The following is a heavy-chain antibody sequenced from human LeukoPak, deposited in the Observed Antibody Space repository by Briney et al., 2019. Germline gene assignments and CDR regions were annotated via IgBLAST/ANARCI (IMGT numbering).Heavy chain of an antibody. CDR2: IFTDGSTT. J-gene: IGHJ4*01. CDR1: AFNFFSYG. Sequence: GGSLRLSCVASAFNFFSYGMQWVRQAPGKGVVWVSRIFTDGSTTSYADSVKGRFTISRDNAKNTLYLQMNSLRAEDTAVYYCARELPREVTLDYWGQGTLVTVSP. V-gene: IGHV3-74*01. CDR3: ARELPREVTLDY. D-gene: IGHD2-21*02.